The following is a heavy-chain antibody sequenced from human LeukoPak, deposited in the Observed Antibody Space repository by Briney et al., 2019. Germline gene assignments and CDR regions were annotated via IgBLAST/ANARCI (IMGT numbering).Heavy chain of an antibody. V-gene: IGHV4-59*01. Sequence: LETLSLTCTVSGGSISSYYWSWIRQPPGKGLEWIGYIYYSGSTNYNPSLKSRVTISVDTSKNQFSLKLSSVTAADTAVYYCARSRTGGGYYYWYFDLWGRGTLVTVSS. CDR1: GGSISSYY. J-gene: IGHJ2*01. CDR2: IYYSGST. CDR3: ARSRTGGGYYYWYFDL. D-gene: IGHD3-22*01.